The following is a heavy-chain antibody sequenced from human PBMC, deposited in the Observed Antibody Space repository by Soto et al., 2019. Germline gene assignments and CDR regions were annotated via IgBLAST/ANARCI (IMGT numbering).Heavy chain of an antibody. V-gene: IGHV3-23*01. Sequence: GGSLRLSCAASGFTFSSYAMSWVRQAPGKGLEWVSAISGSGGSTYYADSVKGRFTISRDNSKNTLYLQMNSLRAEDTAVYYCAKDQRGPDDYGDYVGFSGYYYYGMDVWGQGTTVTVSS. D-gene: IGHD4-17*01. CDR1: GFTFSSYA. J-gene: IGHJ6*02. CDR2: ISGSGGST. CDR3: AKDQRGPDDYGDYVGFSGYYYYGMDV.